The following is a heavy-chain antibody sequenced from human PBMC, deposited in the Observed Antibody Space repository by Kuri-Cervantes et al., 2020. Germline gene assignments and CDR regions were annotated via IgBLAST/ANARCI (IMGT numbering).Heavy chain of an antibody. CDR3: ARGFQVYNLVGYYYYYMDV. J-gene: IGHJ6*03. CDR1: GFSLSTSGMC. D-gene: IGHD5-24*01. CDR2: IDWDDDK. V-gene: IGHV2-70*20. Sequence: SGPTLVKPTETLTLTCTVSGFSLSTSGMCVSWVRQPPGKALEWLALIDWDDDKYYSTSLKTRLTISKDTSKNQVVLTMTNMDPVDTATYYCARGFQVYNLVGYYYYYMDVWGKGTTVTVSS.